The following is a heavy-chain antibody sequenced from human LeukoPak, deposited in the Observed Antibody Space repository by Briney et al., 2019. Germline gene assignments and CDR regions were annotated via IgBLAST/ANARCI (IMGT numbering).Heavy chain of an antibody. Sequence: PSETLSLTCTVSGGSISGSSYYWGWIRQPPGKGLEWIGSIYYSGSANYNPSLMSRVTMSVDTSKNQFSLKLSSVTAADTAVYYCVRDKRYSSDSLYYYYGMDVWGQGTTVTVSS. CDR2: IYYSGSA. V-gene: IGHV4-39*07. J-gene: IGHJ6*02. CDR1: GGSISGSSYY. D-gene: IGHD6-25*01. CDR3: VRDKRYSSDSLYYYYGMDV.